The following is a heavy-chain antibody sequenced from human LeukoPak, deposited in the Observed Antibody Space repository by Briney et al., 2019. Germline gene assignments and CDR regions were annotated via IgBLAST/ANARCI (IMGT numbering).Heavy chain of an antibody. CDR2: INHSGST. J-gene: IGHJ6*02. CDR3: ARHLATGYYYYYGMDV. Sequence: SETLSLTCAVYGGSFSGYYWSWIRQPPGKGLEWIGEINHSGSTYYNPSLKSRVTISVDTSKNQFSLKLSSVTAADTAVYYCARHLATGYYYYYGMDVWGQGTTVTVSS. D-gene: IGHD2-15*01. CDR1: GGSFSGYY. V-gene: IGHV4-34*01.